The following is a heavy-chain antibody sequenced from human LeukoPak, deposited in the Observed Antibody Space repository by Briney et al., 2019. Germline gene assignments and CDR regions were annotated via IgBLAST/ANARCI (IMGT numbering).Heavy chain of an antibody. D-gene: IGHD3-10*01. CDR1: EFIFSNYW. Sequence: GGSLRLSCVASEFIFSNYWMHWVRHPPGKGLVWVSRINGDGTRTNYADSVEGRFTISRDNAKSTLYLQMNSLRTEDTAVYYCVREYGSGILPIDHWGQGTLVTVSS. J-gene: IGHJ4*02. V-gene: IGHV3-74*01. CDR2: INGDGTRT. CDR3: VREYGSGILPIDH.